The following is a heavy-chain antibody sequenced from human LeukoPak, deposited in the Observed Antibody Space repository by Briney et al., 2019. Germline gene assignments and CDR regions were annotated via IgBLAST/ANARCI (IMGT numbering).Heavy chain of an antibody. V-gene: IGHV1-2*02. D-gene: IGHD3-10*01. J-gene: IGHJ1*01. CDR2: LNPNSGGT. Sequence: ASVKVSSKASGYTFTGFCIHWVRQTPGQGLEWMGWLNPNSGGTNYAQNFQGRVTMTRDTSISTGYMELSRLRSDDTAVYYCARDLDNYSGSGSYYNGDPLFQHWGQGTLVTVSS. CDR1: GYTFTGFC. CDR3: ARDLDNYSGSGSYYNGDPLFQH.